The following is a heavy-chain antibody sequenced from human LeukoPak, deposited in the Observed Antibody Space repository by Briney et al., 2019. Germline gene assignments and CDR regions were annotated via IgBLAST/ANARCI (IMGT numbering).Heavy chain of an antibody. CDR3: ARDGYAVRWGWFDP. CDR2: IIPIFGTA. D-gene: IGHD5-18*01. Sequence: ASVKVSCEAPGGTFSSYATSWVRPAPGQGLEWMGGIIPIFGTAKYAQKFQGRVTITTDESTSTAYMELSSLRSEDTAVYYCARDGYAVRWGWFDPWGQGTLVTVSS. J-gene: IGHJ5*02. V-gene: IGHV1-69*05. CDR1: GGTFSSYA.